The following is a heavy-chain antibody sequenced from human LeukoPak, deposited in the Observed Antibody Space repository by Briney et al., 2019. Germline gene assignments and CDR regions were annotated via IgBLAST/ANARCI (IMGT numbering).Heavy chain of an antibody. CDR1: GFTFSSYS. D-gene: IGHD3-22*01. CDR3: ARDRRGDYYDSSGRRDNWFDH. Sequence: GGSLRLSCAASGFTFSSYSMNWVRQAPGKWLEWVSSISSSSSYIYYADSVKGRFTISRDNAKNSLYLQMNSLRAEDTAVYYCARDRRGDYYDSSGRRDNWFDHWGQGTLVTVSS. CDR2: ISSSSSYI. V-gene: IGHV3-21*01. J-gene: IGHJ5*02.